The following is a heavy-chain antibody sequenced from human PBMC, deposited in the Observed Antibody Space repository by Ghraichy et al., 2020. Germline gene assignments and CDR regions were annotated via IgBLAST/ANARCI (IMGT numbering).Heavy chain of an antibody. Sequence: SGPTLVKPTQTLTLTCTFSGFSLSTSGVGVGWIRQPPGKALEWLALIYWDDDKRYSPSLKSRLTITKDTSKNQVVLTMTNMDPVDTATYYCAHRPYKLYYYDSSGYHPEWFDPWGQGTLVTVSS. CDR2: IYWDDDK. D-gene: IGHD3-22*01. J-gene: IGHJ5*02. CDR1: GFSLSTSGVG. CDR3: AHRPYKLYYYDSSGYHPEWFDP. V-gene: IGHV2-5*02.